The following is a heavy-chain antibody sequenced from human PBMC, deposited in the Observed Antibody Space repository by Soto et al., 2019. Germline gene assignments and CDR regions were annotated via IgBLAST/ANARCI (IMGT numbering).Heavy chain of an antibody. J-gene: IGHJ4*02. Sequence: SETLSLTCTVSGGSISSYYWSWIRQPPGKGLEWIGNIYYSGSTNYNPSLKSRVTISVDTSKNQFSLKLSSVTAADTAVYYCASRNYDFWSGYYDYWGQGTMVTVSS. CDR3: ASRNYDFWSGYYDY. D-gene: IGHD3-3*01. CDR2: IYYSGST. CDR1: GGSISSYY. V-gene: IGHV4-59*01.